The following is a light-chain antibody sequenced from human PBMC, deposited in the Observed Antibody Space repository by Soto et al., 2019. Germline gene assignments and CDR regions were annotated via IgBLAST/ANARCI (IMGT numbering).Light chain of an antibody. V-gene: IGLV8-61*01. J-gene: IGLJ3*02. CDR2: STN. CDR1: SGSVSTSYY. CDR3: VLYMGSGIWE. Sequence: QTVVTQEPSFSVSPGGTVTLTCGLSSGSVSTSYYPSWYQQTPGQAPRTLIYSTNTRSSGVPDRFSGSILGNKAALTNTGAQADDESDYYCVLYMGSGIWEFGGGTKLTVL.